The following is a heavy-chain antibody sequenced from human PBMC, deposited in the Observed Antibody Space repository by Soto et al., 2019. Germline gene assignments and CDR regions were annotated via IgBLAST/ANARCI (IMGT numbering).Heavy chain of an antibody. V-gene: IGHV3-23*01. Sequence: PGGSLRLSCAASGFTFSDYAMSWVRQAPGKGLEWVSGISGSGGSTYYADSVKGRFTISRDNPKNTLYLQVNSLRDDDTAVYYCAKDYYYYASSGYSYVFDYWGQGTRVTFYS. D-gene: IGHD3-22*01. J-gene: IGHJ4*02. CDR3: AKDYYYYASSGYSYVFDY. CDR1: GFTFSDYA. CDR2: ISGSGGST.